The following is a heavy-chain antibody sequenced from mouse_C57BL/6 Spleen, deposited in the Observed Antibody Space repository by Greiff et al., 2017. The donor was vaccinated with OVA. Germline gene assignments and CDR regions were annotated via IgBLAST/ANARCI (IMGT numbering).Heavy chain of an antibody. CDR2: FHPYNDDT. CDR3: ARSERPYWYFDV. V-gene: IGHV1-47*01. J-gene: IGHJ1*03. CDR1: GYTFTTYP. Sequence: VKLVESGAELVKPGASVKMSCKASGYTFTTYPIEWMKQNHGKSLEWIGNFHPYNDDTKYNEKFKGKATLTVEKSSSTVYLELSRLTSDDSAVYYCARSERPYWYFDVWGTGTTVTVSS.